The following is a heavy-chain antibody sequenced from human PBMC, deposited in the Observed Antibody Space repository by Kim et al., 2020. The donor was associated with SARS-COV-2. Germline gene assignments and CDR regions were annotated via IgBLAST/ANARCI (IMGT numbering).Heavy chain of an antibody. CDR3: ARRTYPSVDGYKNLAYWYFDL. V-gene: IGHV3-7*01. J-gene: IGHJ2*01. Sequence: GGSLRLSCAASGFTFSSYWMSWVRQAPGKGLEWVANIKQDGSEKYYVDSVKGRFTISRDNAKNSLYLQMNSLRAEDTAVYYCARRTYPSVDGYKNLAYWYFDLWGRGTLVTVSS. CDR1: GFTFSSYW. CDR2: IKQDGSEK. D-gene: IGHD5-12*01.